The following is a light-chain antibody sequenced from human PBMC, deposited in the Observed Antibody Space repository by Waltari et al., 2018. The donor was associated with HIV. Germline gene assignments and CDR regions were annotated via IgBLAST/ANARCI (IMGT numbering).Light chain of an antibody. CDR1: ASNIASHY. V-gene: IGLV1-47*01. Sequence: QSVLTQPPSVSGAPGQRVTMSCSGSASNIASHYVYWYQQFPGALHKPPICRDDQRHSGVPDRFSGSKSGTSASLAISGLQADDEADYYCSAWDDNLSSLVLGGGTSLTVL. CDR3: SAWDDNLSSLV. J-gene: IGLJ3*02. CDR2: RDD.